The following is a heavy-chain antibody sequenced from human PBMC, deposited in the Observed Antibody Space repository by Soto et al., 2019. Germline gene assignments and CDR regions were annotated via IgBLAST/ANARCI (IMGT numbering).Heavy chain of an antibody. CDR3: ARDYYDFWSGYYDY. V-gene: IGHV4-31*03. Sequence: LSLTCTVSGGSISSGGYYWSWIRQHPGKGLEWIGYIYYSGSTYYNPSLKSRVTISVDTSKNQFSLKLSSVTAADTAVYYCARDYYDFWSGYYDYWGQGTLVTVSS. CDR2: IYYSGST. CDR1: GGSISSGGYY. D-gene: IGHD3-3*01. J-gene: IGHJ4*02.